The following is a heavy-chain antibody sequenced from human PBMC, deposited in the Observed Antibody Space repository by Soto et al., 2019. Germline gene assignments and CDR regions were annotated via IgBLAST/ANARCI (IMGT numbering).Heavy chain of an antibody. J-gene: IGHJ3*02. CDR3: ARDYYDSSGTAHAFDI. CDR2: INWNGGST. CDR1: GFTFDDYG. D-gene: IGHD3-22*01. Sequence: PGGSLRLSCAASGFTFDDYGMSWVRQAPGKGLEWVSGINWNGGSTGYADSVKGRFTISRDNAKNSLYLQMNSLRAEDTALYYCARDYYDSSGTAHAFDIWGQGTMVTVS. V-gene: IGHV3-20*04.